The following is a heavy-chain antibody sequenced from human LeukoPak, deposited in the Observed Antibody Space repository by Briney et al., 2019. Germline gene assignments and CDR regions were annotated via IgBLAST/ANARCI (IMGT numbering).Heavy chain of an antibody. CDR3: ARMNSRHYYYYYGMDV. CDR2: MNPNSGNT. Sequence: ASVKVSCKASGYTFTSYDINWGRQATGQGLEWMGWMNPNSGNTGYAQKFQGRVTMTRNTSISTAYMELSSLRSEDTAVYYCARMNSRHYYYYYGMDVWGQGTTVTVSS. CDR1: GYTFTSYD. D-gene: IGHD6-6*01. J-gene: IGHJ6*02. V-gene: IGHV1-8*01.